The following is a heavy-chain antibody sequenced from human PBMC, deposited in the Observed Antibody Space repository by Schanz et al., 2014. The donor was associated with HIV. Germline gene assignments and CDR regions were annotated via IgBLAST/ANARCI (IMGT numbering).Heavy chain of an antibody. Sequence: QVQLVESGGGVVQPGRSLRLSCAASGFTFSSYALHWVRQAPGKGLEWVALISYDGSNKNYADSVKGRFTISRDNSKNTLYLQMNSLRAEDTAVYYCARRDYGDYYYYYGMDVWGQGTTVTVSS. CDR2: ISYDGSNK. D-gene: IGHD4-17*01. J-gene: IGHJ6*02. CDR1: GFTFSSYA. V-gene: IGHV3-30-3*01. CDR3: ARRDYGDYYYYYGMDV.